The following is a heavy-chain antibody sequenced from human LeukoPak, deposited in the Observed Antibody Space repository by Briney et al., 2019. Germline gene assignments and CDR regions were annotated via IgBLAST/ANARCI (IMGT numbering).Heavy chain of an antibody. Sequence: GGSLRLSCAASGFTFSSYSMNWVRQAPGKGLEWVANIKQDGSEKYYVDSVKGRFTISRDNAKNSLYLQMNSLRAEDTAVYYCARDQYYDFWSGYSENWFDPWGQGTLVTVSS. J-gene: IGHJ5*02. CDR2: IKQDGSEK. V-gene: IGHV3-7*01. D-gene: IGHD3-3*01. CDR1: GFTFSSYS. CDR3: ARDQYYDFWSGYSENWFDP.